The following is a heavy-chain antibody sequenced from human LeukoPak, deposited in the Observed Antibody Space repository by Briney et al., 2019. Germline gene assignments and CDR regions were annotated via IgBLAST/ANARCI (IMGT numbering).Heavy chain of an antibody. Sequence: ASVKVSCEASGYTFTSYDINWGRQATGQGLEWMGWMNPNSGNTGYAQKFQGRVTMTRNTSISTAYMELSSLRSEDTAVYYCVRGRSIAVAGSDYWGQGTLVTVSS. CDR1: GYTFTSYD. D-gene: IGHD6-19*01. CDR3: VRGRSIAVAGSDY. CDR2: MNPNSGNT. J-gene: IGHJ4*02. V-gene: IGHV1-8*01.